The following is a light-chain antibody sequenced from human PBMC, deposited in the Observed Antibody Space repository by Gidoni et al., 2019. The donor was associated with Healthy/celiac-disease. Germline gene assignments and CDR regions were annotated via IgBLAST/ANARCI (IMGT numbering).Light chain of an antibody. V-gene: IGLV1-47*01. J-gene: IGLJ3*02. Sequence: QSVLTQPPSASGTPGQRVTISCSGSSSNLGSNYVYWYQQLPGTAPKLLIYRNNQRPSGVPDRLSGSKSGTSASLAISGLRSEDEADYYCAAWDDSLSGWVFGGGTKLTVL. CDR1: SSNLGSNY. CDR3: AAWDDSLSGWV. CDR2: RNN.